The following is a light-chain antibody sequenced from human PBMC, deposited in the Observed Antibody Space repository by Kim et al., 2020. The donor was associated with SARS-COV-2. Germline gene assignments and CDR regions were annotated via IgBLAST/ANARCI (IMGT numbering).Light chain of an antibody. V-gene: IGLV2-23*01. Sequence: QSALTQPASVSGSPGQSITISCTGTSSDVGSYNLVSWYQQHPVKAPKLMIYEGSKRPSGVSNRFSGSKSGNTASLTISGLQAEDEADYYCCSYADSSWVFGGGTQLTVL. J-gene: IGLJ3*02. CDR3: CSYADSSWV. CDR1: SSDVGSYNL. CDR2: EGS.